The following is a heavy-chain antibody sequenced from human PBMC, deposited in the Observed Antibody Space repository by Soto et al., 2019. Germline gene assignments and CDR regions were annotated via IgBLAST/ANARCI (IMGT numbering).Heavy chain of an antibody. J-gene: IGHJ4*02. V-gene: IGHV4-34*01. CDR2: INHSAST. CDR3: ARENVDSGTKYYFDY. D-gene: IGHD4-17*01. Sequence: KSSETLSLTCAVYGGSFSGYYWSWIRQPPGKGLEWIGEINHSASTNYNPSLKSRVTISVDTSKNQFSLKLSSVTAADTAVYYCARENVDSGTKYYFDYWGQGTLVTVSS. CDR1: GGSFSGYY.